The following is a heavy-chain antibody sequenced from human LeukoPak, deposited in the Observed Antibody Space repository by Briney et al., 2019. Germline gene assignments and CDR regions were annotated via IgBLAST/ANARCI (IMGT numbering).Heavy chain of an antibody. CDR3: TGKYYYDTSGYYYADY. V-gene: IGHV4-38-2*02. CDR2: IHHSGRT. D-gene: IGHD3-22*01. CDR1: GYSISSGYY. J-gene: IGHJ4*02. Sequence: PSETLSLTCTVSGYSISSGYYWGFIRQSPGKGLEWIGSIHHSGRTYYDPSLKSRLTISVDTSKNQFSLKLSSVTAADTAVYYCTGKYYYDTSGYYYADYWGQGTLVTVSS.